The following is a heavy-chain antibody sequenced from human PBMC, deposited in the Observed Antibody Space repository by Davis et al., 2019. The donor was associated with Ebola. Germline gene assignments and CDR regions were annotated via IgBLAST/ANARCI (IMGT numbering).Heavy chain of an antibody. D-gene: IGHD2-15*01. CDR1: GYTFTSYY. Sequence: AASVKVSCKASGYTFTSYYMHWVRQAPGQGLEWMGIINPSGGSTSYAQKFRGRVTMTRDTSTSTVYMELSSLRSEDTAVYYCARGYCSGGSCYSGDYWGQGTLVTVSS. CDR3: ARGYCSGGSCYSGDY. J-gene: IGHJ4*02. CDR2: INPSGGST. V-gene: IGHV1-46*01.